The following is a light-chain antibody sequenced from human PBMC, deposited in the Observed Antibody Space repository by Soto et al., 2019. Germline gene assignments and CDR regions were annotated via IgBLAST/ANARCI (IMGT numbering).Light chain of an antibody. CDR1: MSDVGAYNL. J-gene: IGLJ2*01. Sequence: QSALTQPASVSGSPGQSITISCAGTMSDVGAYNLVSWYQQHPGRAPQLIIYEVRNRPSGISFRFSGSKSGNTASLTISGLQAEDEADYYCSSYTSKSSLIFGGGTKLTVL. CDR3: SSYTSKSSLI. V-gene: IGLV2-14*01. CDR2: EVR.